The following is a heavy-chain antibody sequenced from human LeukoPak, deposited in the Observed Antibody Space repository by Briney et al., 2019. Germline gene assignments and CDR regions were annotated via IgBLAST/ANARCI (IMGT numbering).Heavy chain of an antibody. V-gene: IGHV1-18*01. CDR1: GYTFTSYG. CDR2: ISAYNGNT. J-gene: IGHJ3*02. Sequence: ASVKVSCKASGYTFTSYGISWVRQAPGQGLEWMGWISAYNGNTNYAQKLQGRVTMTTDTSTSTAYMELSSLRSEDTAVYYCARTYTVVTTPGAFDIWGQGTMVTVSS. CDR3: ARTYTVVTTPGAFDI. D-gene: IGHD4-23*01.